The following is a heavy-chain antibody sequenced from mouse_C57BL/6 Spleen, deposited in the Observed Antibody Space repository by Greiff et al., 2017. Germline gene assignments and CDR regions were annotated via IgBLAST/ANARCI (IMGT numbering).Heavy chain of an antibody. CDR1: GFTFSDYY. V-gene: IGHV5-16*01. Sequence: EVKVVESEGGLVQPGSSMKLSCTASGFTFSDYYMAWVRQVPEKGLEWVANINYDGSSTYYLDSLKSRFIISRDNAKNILYLQMSSLKSEDTATYYCARDWSYAFDYWGQGTTLTVSS. D-gene: IGHD6-5*01. CDR3: ARDWSYAFDY. J-gene: IGHJ2*01. CDR2: INYDGSST.